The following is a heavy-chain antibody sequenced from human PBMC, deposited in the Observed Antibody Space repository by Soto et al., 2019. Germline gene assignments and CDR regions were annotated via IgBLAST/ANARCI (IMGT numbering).Heavy chain of an antibody. D-gene: IGHD1-7*01. CDR1: GFTFTSSA. J-gene: IGHJ6*02. CDR2: IVVGSGNT. V-gene: IGHV1-58*01. CDR3: AAPKLAYYYYYGMDV. Sequence: SVKVSCKASGFTFTSSAVQCVRQARGQRLEWIGWIVVGSGNTNYAQKFQERVTITRDMSTSTAYMELSSLRSGDTAVYYCAAPKLAYYYYYGMDVWGQGTTVTVSS.